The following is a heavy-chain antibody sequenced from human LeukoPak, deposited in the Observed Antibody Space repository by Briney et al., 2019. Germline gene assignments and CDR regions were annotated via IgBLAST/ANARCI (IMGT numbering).Heavy chain of an antibody. CDR3: ARGHIVVVSAAIRGHYYYGMDV. CDR2: IYSGGET. J-gene: IGHJ6*02. V-gene: IGHV3-66*01. Sequence: PGGSLRLSCAASGFTVSSNYLSWVRQAPGKGLEWVAVIYSGGETYYADSVKGRFTISRDNSKNTLYLQMNSLRAEDTALYYCARGHIVVVSAAIRGHYYYGMDVWGQGTTVTVSS. D-gene: IGHD2-2*02. CDR1: GFTVSSNY.